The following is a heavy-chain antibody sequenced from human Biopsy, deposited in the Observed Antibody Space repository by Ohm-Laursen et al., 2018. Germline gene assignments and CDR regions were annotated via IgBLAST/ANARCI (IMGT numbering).Heavy chain of an antibody. V-gene: IGHV1-2*02. Sequence: SVKVSCKASGYTFTDSYMHWVRQTPGQGLEWMGWINPNSGGTNYAQKFQGRVTMTRDTSMSTAYMELNRLRSDDTAVYYCARGGLNYWYFDLWGRGTLVTVSS. CDR2: INPNSGGT. CDR1: GYTFTDSY. D-gene: IGHD1-26*01. J-gene: IGHJ2*01. CDR3: ARGGLNYWYFDL.